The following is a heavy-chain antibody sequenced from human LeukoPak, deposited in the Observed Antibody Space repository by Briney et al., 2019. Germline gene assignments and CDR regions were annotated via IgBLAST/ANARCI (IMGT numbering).Heavy chain of an antibody. CDR2: TYYRSKWRN. CDR1: GDSVSRNSAS. Sequence: SQTLSLTCAISGDSVSRNSASWNWIRQSPSRGLEWLGRTYYRSKWRNDYAVSVKSRITISPDTSKNQFSLQLNSVTPEDTAVYYCVRGTGDSCKDWGLGTLVTVSS. V-gene: IGHV6-1*01. CDR3: VRGTGDSCKD. D-gene: IGHD3-22*01. J-gene: IGHJ4*02.